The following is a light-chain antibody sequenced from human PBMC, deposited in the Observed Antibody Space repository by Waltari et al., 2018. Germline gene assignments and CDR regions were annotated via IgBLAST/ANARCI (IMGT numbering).Light chain of an antibody. CDR1: ALPKRY. CDR2: EDS. V-gene: IGLV3-10*01. J-gene: IGLJ3*02. CDR3: YSADIGGHHRV. Sequence: SYELTQPPSVSVSPGQTARITCPGDALPKRYPYWYQQKSGQAPVLVIFEDSQRPSGIPERFSGSSSGTMATLSINGAQVEDEGDYYCYSADIGGHHRVFGGGTKLTIL.